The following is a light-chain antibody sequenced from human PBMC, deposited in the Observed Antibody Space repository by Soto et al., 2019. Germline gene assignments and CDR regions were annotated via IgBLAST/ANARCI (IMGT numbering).Light chain of an antibody. J-gene: IGLJ1*01. CDR1: SSDVGGYNS. Sequence: QSALTQPASVSGSPGQSITISCTGTSSDVGGYNSVSWYQQHPGKAPKLILYDVTNRPSGVSNRFSGSKSGNTASLTISGLQAEDEADYYCSSYTSSSTYVFGTGTKVTVL. CDR3: SSYTSSSTYV. CDR2: DVT. V-gene: IGLV2-14*01.